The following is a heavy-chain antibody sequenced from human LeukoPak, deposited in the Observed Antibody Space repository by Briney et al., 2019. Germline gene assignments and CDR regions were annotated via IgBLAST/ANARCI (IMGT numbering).Heavy chain of an antibody. CDR3: ARGPTAYCSSASCSPYFDY. CDR1: GGSISSYY. D-gene: IGHD2-2*01. J-gene: IGHJ4*02. Sequence: SETLSLTCTVSGGSISSYYWSWIRQPPGKGLEWIGYIYYSGSANYNPSFKSRVTISVDTSKNQFSLKLSSVTAADTAVYYCARGPTAYCSSASCSPYFDYWGQGTLVTVSS. V-gene: IGHV4-59*12. CDR2: IYYSGSA.